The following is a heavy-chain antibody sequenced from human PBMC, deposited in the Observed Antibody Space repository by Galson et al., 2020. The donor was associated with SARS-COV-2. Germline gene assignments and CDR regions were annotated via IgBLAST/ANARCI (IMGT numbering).Heavy chain of an antibody. CDR1: GGSISSYY. J-gene: IGHJ2*01. V-gene: IGHV4-59*08. CDR3: ARHGPYYYDSSGGLGYFDL. CDR2: IYYSGST. Sequence: SETLSLTCTVSGGSISSYYWSWIRQPPGKGLEWIGYIYYSGSTNYNPSLKSRVTISVDTSKNQFSLKLSSVTAADTAVYYCARHGPYYYDSSGGLGYFDLWGRGTLVTVSS. D-gene: IGHD3-22*01.